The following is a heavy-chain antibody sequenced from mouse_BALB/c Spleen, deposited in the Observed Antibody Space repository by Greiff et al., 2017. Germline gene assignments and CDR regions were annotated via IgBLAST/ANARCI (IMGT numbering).Heavy chain of an antibody. Sequence: EVQLQESGGGLVKPGGSLKLSCAASGFTFSSYTMSWVRQTPEKRLEWVATISSGGSYTYYPDSVKGRFTISRDNAKNTLYLQMSSLKSEDTAMYYCTREGTTAPFAYWGQGTLVTVSA. CDR3: TREGTTAPFAY. CDR1: GFTFSSYT. CDR2: ISSGGSYT. V-gene: IGHV5-6-4*01. J-gene: IGHJ3*01. D-gene: IGHD1-2*01.